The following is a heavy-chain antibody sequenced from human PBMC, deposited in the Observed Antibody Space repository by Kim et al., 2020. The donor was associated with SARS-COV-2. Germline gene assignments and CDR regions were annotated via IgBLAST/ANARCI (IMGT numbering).Heavy chain of an antibody. V-gene: IGHV3-66*01. J-gene: IGHJ4*01. CDR3: SGDRSEEDDSSGYFGY. Sequence: GGSLRLSCAASGFTVSSNYMSWVRQAPGKGLEWVSVIYSGGSTYYSDAAMGRFTISSDNSKNTLYLQMNSLIGEDTAVYYYSGDRSEEDDSSGYFGYWG. D-gene: IGHD3-22*01. CDR1: GFTVSSNY. CDR2: IYSGGST.